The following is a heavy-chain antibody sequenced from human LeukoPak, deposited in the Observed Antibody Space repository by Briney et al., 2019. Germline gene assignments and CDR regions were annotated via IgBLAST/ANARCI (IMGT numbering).Heavy chain of an antibody. CDR3: AKDGGGESSSWYY. J-gene: IGHJ4*02. CDR1: GFTVSSNY. Sequence: GGSLRLSCAASGFTVSSNYMSWVRQAPGKGLEWVSAISGSGGSTYYADSVKGRFTISRDNSKNPLYLQMNSLTVQDTAVYYCAKDGGGESSSWYYWGQGSLVTVSS. CDR2: ISGSGGST. D-gene: IGHD6-13*01. V-gene: IGHV3-23*01.